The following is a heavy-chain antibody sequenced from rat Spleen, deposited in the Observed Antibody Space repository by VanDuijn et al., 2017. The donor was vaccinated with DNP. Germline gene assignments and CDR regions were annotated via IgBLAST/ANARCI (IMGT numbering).Heavy chain of an antibody. Sequence: EVQLVETGGGLVQPGRSLKLSCVASGFTFSSYWMFWIRQAPGKGLEWVASINTDGGSTYYPDSVKGRFTITRDNAENTVYLQMSSLRSDDTATYYCARQVPFNYGSYWYFDFWGPGTMVTVSS. CDR2: INTDGGST. D-gene: IGHD1-3*01. J-gene: IGHJ1*01. CDR3: ARQVPFNYGSYWYFDF. CDR1: GFTFSSYW. V-gene: IGHV5-58*01.